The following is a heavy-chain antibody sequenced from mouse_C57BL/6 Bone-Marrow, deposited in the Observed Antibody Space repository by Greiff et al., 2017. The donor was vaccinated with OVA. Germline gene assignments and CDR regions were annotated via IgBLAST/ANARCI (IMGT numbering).Heavy chain of an antibody. D-gene: IGHD4-1*01. CDR1: GYTFTDYY. CDR3: ATWDVGALDY. J-gene: IGHJ4*01. V-gene: IGHV1-26*01. Sequence: EVQLQQSGPELVKPGASVKISCKASGYTFTDYYMNWVKQSHGKSLEWIGDINPNNGGTSYNQKFKGKATLTVDKSSSTAYMELRSLTSEDSAVYYCATWDVGALDYWGQGTSVTVSS. CDR2: INPNNGGT.